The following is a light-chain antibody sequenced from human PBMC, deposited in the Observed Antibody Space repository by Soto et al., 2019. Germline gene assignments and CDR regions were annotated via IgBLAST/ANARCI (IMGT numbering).Light chain of an antibody. J-gene: IGKJ4*01. Sequence: ELVLTQSPGTLSLSPGERATLSCRASQSVSTNLVWYQQKPGQAPRLLIHGAYTRATGIPARFSGSGSETEFTLTISSLQSEDFAVYFCQHYNNLPLTFGGGTKVDI. CDR3: QHYNNLPLT. CDR2: GAY. V-gene: IGKV3-15*01. CDR1: QSVSTN.